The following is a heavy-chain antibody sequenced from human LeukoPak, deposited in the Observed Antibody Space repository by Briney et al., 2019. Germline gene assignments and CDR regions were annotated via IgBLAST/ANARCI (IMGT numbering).Heavy chain of an antibody. J-gene: IGHJ4*02. Sequence: GASVKVSCKASGGTFSSYAISWVRQAPGQGLEWMGGITPMFGTANYAQKFQGRVTITADESTSTAYMELSSLRSEDTAVYYCARENGDRVADYWGQGTLVTVSS. CDR2: ITPMFGTA. V-gene: IGHV1-69*13. CDR1: GGTFSSYA. CDR3: ARENGDRVADY. D-gene: IGHD1-1*01.